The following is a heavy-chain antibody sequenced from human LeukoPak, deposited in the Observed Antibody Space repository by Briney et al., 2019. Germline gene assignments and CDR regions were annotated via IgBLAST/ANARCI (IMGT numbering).Heavy chain of an antibody. D-gene: IGHD3-10*01. Sequence: GGSLRLSCAAPGFTVSSNYMSWVRQAPGKGLEWVSVIYSGGSTYYADSVKGRFTISRDNSKNTLYLQMNSLRAEDTAVYYCAREPPYYYGSGSYYNPYYGMDVWGQGTTVTVSS. J-gene: IGHJ6*02. CDR1: GFTVSSNY. CDR2: IYSGGST. CDR3: AREPPYYYGSGSYYNPYYGMDV. V-gene: IGHV3-66*01.